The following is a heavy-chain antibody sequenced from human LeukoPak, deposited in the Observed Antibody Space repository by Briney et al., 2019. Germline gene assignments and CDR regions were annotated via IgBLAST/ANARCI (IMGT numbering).Heavy chain of an antibody. CDR2: IYHTWST. Sequence: SETLSLTCTVSGGSINSGTYYWIWIRQPPGKGLEWIGSIYHTWSTYYNSSLKSRVTISVDTSKNHFSLRLSSVTATDTAVYYCARGVMTTVVIPGYWGQGTLVTVSS. D-gene: IGHD4-23*01. J-gene: IGHJ4*02. CDR3: ARGVMTTVVIPGY. V-gene: IGHV4-39*02. CDR1: GGSINSGTYY.